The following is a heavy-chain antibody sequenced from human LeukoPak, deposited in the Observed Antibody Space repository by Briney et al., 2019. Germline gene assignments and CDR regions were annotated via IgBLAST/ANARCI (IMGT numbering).Heavy chain of an antibody. Sequence: PGGSLRLSCAASGFTFSSYAMSWVRQAPGKGLEWVSAISGSGGSTYYAGSVKGRFTISRDNSKNTLYLQMNSLRAEDTAVYYCAKDIGDGYNVPYWGQGTLVTVSS. CDR3: AKDIGDGYNVPY. D-gene: IGHD5-12*01. V-gene: IGHV3-23*01. CDR2: ISGSGGST. CDR1: GFTFSSYA. J-gene: IGHJ4*02.